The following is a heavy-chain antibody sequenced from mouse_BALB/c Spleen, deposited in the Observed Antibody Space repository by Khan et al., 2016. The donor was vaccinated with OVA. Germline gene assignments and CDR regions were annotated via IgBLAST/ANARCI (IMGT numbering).Heavy chain of an antibody. CDR2: VCPGGANI. J-gene: IGHJ3*01. V-gene: IGHV1-77*01. CDR1: GYTFTAYY. CDR3: AREWAAWFPY. Sequence: QMQLEESGAELARPGASVNLSCKASGYTFTAYYITWIRQRTGQGLEWIGEVCPGGANIYYKEKFKGKATLTADKSSSTVYMQLSSLTSEDSAVYFCAREWAAWFPYWGQGTLVTVSA.